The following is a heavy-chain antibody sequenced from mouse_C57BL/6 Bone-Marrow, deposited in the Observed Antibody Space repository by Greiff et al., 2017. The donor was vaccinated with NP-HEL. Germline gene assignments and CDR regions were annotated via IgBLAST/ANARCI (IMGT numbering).Heavy chain of an antibody. D-gene: IGHD2-3*01. J-gene: IGHJ1*03. Sequence: QVQLQQPGAELVRPGSSVKLSCKASGYTFTSYWMDWVKQRPGQGLEWIGNIYPSDSETHYNQKFKDKATLTVDKSSSTAYMQLSSLTSEDSAVYFCARRGDGYYRYFDVWGTGTTVTVSS. CDR3: ARRGDGYYRYFDV. CDR2: IYPSDSET. CDR1: GYTFTSYW. V-gene: IGHV1-61*01.